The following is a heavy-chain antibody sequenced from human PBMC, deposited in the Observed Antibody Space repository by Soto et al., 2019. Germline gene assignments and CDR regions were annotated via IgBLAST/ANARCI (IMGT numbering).Heavy chain of an antibody. Sequence: SETLSLTCTVSGGSISSYYWSWIRQPPGKGLGWIGYIYYSGSTNYNPSLKSRVTISVDTSKNQFSLKLSSVTAADTAVYYCARDLRSRMDVWGQGTTVTVSS. CDR1: GGSISSYY. V-gene: IGHV4-59*01. CDR3: ARDLRSRMDV. D-gene: IGHD3-10*01. CDR2: IYYSGST. J-gene: IGHJ6*02.